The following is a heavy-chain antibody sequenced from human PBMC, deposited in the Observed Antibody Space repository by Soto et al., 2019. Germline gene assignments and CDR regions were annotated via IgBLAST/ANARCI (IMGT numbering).Heavy chain of an antibody. CDR2: IIPIFGTA. CDR3: ASYYYDSSGYYYAQFDN. Sequence: QVQLVQSGAEVKKPGSSVKVSCKASGGTFSSYAISWVRQAPGQGLEWMGGIIPIFGTANYAQKFQGRVTITADKSTSTAYMELSSLRSEDTAVYYCASYYYDSSGYYYAQFDNWGQGTLVTVSS. D-gene: IGHD3-22*01. V-gene: IGHV1-69*06. J-gene: IGHJ4*02. CDR1: GGTFSSYA.